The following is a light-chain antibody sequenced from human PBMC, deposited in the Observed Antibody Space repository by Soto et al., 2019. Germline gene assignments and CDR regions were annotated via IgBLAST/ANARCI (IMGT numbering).Light chain of an antibody. Sequence: EIVMTQSPATLSVSPGEGATLSCRASQSVSSKLAWYQQKPGQAPRLLIYGASTRATGIPARFSGSGSGTEFTLTISSLQSEDFAIYSCQQYNNWPPYTFGQGTKLEIK. CDR1: QSVSSK. V-gene: IGKV3-15*01. J-gene: IGKJ2*01. CDR3: QQYNNWPPYT. CDR2: GAS.